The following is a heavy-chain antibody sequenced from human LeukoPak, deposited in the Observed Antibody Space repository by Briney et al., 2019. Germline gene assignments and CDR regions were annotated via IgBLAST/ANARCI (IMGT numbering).Heavy chain of an antibody. Sequence: SETLSLTCTVSGGSISSGSYYWSWIRQPAGKGLEWIGRIYTSGSTYYNPSLKSRVTISVDTSKNQFSLKLSSVTAADTAVYYCARHVEMATTYYFDYWGQGTLVTVSS. CDR1: GGSISSGSYY. CDR2: IYTSGST. D-gene: IGHD5-24*01. CDR3: ARHVEMATTYYFDY. V-gene: IGHV4-61*02. J-gene: IGHJ4*02.